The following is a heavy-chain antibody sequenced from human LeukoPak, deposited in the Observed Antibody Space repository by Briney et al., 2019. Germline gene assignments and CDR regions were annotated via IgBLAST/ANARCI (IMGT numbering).Heavy chain of an antibody. D-gene: IGHD4-17*01. V-gene: IGHV4-59*01. Sequence: SETLSLTCTVSGGSISSYYWSWIRQPPGKGLEWIGYIYYSGSTNYNPSPKSRVTISVDTSKNQFSLKLSSVTAADTAVYYCASSVTMDAFDIWGQGTMVTVSS. CDR3: ASSVTMDAFDI. CDR1: GGSISSYY. J-gene: IGHJ3*02. CDR2: IYYSGST.